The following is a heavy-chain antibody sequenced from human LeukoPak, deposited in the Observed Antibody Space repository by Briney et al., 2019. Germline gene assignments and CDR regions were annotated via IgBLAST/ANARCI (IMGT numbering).Heavy chain of an antibody. Sequence: PSETLSLTCTVSGGSISGYYWVWIRQPPGKGLEWIGYIYYSGNTNYNPSLKSRVTISVDTSKNQFSLKLTSATAADTAVYYCARIRKDYGGNSGAGRAFDIWGQGTMVTVSS. D-gene: IGHD4-23*01. CDR1: GGSISGYY. CDR2: IYYSGNT. J-gene: IGHJ3*02. V-gene: IGHV4-59*01. CDR3: ARIRKDYGGNSGAGRAFDI.